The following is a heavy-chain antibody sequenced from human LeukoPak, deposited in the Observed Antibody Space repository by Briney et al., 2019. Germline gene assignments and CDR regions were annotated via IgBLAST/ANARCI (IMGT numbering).Heavy chain of an antibody. CDR1: GGSFSGYY. J-gene: IGHJ4*02. V-gene: IGHV4-34*01. CDR2: INHSGST. Sequence: PSETLSLTCAVYGGSFSGYYWSWIRQPPGKGLEWIGEINHSGSTNYNPSLKSRVTISVDTSKNQFSLKLSSVTAADTAVYYCARGPPARRGYFDYWGQGTLVTASS. D-gene: IGHD3-16*01. CDR3: ARGPPARRGYFDY.